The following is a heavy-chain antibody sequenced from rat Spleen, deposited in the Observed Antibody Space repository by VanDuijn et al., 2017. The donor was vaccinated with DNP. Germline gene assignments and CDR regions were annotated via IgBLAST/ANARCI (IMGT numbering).Heavy chain of an antibody. J-gene: IGHJ4*01. Sequence: EVQLVESDGGLVQPGRSLKLSCAASGFTFSDYYMAWVRQAPTKGLEWVSTISYDGSSTYYRDSVKGRFSISRDNAKSTLYLQMNSLRSEDTATYFCTMSPFNYVGYSGMDAWGQGASVTVSS. CDR3: TMSPFNYVGYSGMDA. D-gene: IGHD1-11*01. CDR2: ISYDGSST. CDR1: GFTFSDYY. V-gene: IGHV5-29*01.